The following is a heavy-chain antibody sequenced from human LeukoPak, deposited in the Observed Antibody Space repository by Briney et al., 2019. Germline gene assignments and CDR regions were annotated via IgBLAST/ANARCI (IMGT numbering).Heavy chain of an antibody. Sequence: GGSLRLSCAASGFTFSSYDMHWVRQATGKGLEWVSFISTGAVTHYSGSVKGRFTISRENAKNSLYLQMNSLRAGDTAVYYCGRALSGYPIDYWGQGTLVTVSS. CDR1: GFTFSSYD. V-gene: IGHV3-13*01. CDR2: ISTGAVT. CDR3: GRALSGYPIDY. J-gene: IGHJ4*02. D-gene: IGHD5-12*01.